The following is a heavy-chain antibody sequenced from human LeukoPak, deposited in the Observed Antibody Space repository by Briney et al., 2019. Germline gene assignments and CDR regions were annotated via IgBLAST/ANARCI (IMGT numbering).Heavy chain of an antibody. CDR2: INHSGST. Sequence: PSEILSLTCAVYGGSFSGYYWSWIRQPPGKGLEWIGEINHSGSTNYNPSLKSRVTISVDTSKNQFSLKLSSVTAADTAVYYCAIRRGYSYGYGPWGQGTLVTVSS. D-gene: IGHD5-18*01. CDR1: GGSFSGYY. V-gene: IGHV4-34*01. J-gene: IGHJ4*02. CDR3: AIRRGYSYGYGP.